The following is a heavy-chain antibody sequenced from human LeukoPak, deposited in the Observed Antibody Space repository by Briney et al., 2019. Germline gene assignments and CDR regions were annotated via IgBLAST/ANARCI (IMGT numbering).Heavy chain of an antibody. D-gene: IGHD2-15*01. Sequence: PGGSLRLSCAASGFTFSSYSINWVRQAPGKGPEWVSSISSSSSYIYYADSVKGRFTISRDNAKNSLYLQMNSLRAEDTAVYYCARDRGIWMDVWGKGTTVTVSS. CDR3: ARDRGIWMDV. CDR2: ISSSSSYI. V-gene: IGHV3-21*01. J-gene: IGHJ6*04. CDR1: GFTFSSYS.